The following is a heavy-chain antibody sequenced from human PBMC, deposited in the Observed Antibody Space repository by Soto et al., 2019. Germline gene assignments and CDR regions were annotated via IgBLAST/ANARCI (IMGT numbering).Heavy chain of an antibody. V-gene: IGHV7-4-1*01. D-gene: IGHD6-13*01. CDR2: INTNTGNP. CDR3: ARASLGQQLVPPPLDP. Sequence: ASVKVSCKASGYTFTGYYMHWVRQSPGQGLEWMGWINTNTGNPTYAQGFTGRFVFSLDTSVSTAYLQICSLKAEDTAVYYCARASLGQQLVPPPLDPWGQGTLVTVS. J-gene: IGHJ5*02. CDR1: GYTFTGYY.